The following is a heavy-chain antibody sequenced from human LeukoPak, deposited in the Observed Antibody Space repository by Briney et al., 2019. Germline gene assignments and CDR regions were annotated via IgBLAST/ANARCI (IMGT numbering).Heavy chain of an antibody. CDR3: ARDLPFAA. CDR2: INHSGSI. Sequence: SETLSHTCAVYGGSFSGYYLTWIRQSPGKGLEWIGEINHSGSITYNPSLESRVTISVDTSKNQFSLKLTSVTAADTAVYYCARDLPFAAWGQGILVTVSS. D-gene: IGHD2/OR15-2a*01. J-gene: IGHJ5*02. CDR1: GGSFSGYY. V-gene: IGHV4-34*01.